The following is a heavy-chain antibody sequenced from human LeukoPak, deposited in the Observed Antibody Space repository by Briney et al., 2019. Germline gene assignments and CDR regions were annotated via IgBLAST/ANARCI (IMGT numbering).Heavy chain of an antibody. CDR3: ARGLGRAHHYCCMDV. J-gene: IGHJ6*03. V-gene: IGHV3-48*04. CDR1: GFTFSSYS. D-gene: IGHD1-1*01. CDR2: INSGGSTV. Sequence: GGSLRLSCAASGFTFSSYSMNWVRQAPGKGLEWVSYINSGGSTVYYADSVKGRFTISRDNAKNSLYLQMNSLRAGDTAVYYCARGLGRAHHYCCMDVWGKGTMVTVSS.